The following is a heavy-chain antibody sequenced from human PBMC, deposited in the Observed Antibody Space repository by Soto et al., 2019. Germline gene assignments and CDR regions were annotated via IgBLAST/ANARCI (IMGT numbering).Heavy chain of an antibody. CDR1: GFTFSTYG. V-gene: IGHV3-30*18. CDR3: AKGFSYRVIDY. Sequence: QVQLVESGGGVVQPGRSLRLSCAASGFTFSTYGMHWVRQAPGTGLEWVAVISYDGSNKYYADSVKGRFTISRDNSKNTLYLQMSSLRAEDTAVYYCAKGFSYRVIDYWGQGTLVTVSS. CDR2: ISYDGSNK. J-gene: IGHJ4*02. D-gene: IGHD1-1*01.